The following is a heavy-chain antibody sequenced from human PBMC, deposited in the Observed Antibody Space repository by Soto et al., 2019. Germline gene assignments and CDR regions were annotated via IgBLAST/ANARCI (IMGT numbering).Heavy chain of an antibody. D-gene: IGHD3-10*01. J-gene: IGHJ6*03. CDR1: GFTFSDYS. CDR3: PKAPGDDYYTDV. V-gene: IGHV3-23*01. CDR2: ISSGGLST. Sequence: EVQLLESGGGLVQPGGSLRLSCAASGFTFSDYSMNWVRQAPGRGLEWVSTISSGGLSTYFADSVQGQFTISRDTSNEKVCLQTNNLRADDTALYLCPKAPGDDYYTDVCGKGATVIVSS.